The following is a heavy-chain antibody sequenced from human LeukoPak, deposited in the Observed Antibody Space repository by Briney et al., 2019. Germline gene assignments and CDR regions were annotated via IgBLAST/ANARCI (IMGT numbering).Heavy chain of an antibody. V-gene: IGHV4-59*01. D-gene: IGHD6-6*01. CDR3: AREKYTSSYGWFDP. Sequence: SETLSLTCAVYGVSFSGYYWSWIRQPPGKGLEWIGYIYYSGSTNYNPSLKSRVTISVDTSKNQFSLKLNSVTAADTAVYYCAREKYTSSYGWFDPWGQGTLVTVSS. CDR1: GVSFSGYY. CDR2: IYYSGST. J-gene: IGHJ5*02.